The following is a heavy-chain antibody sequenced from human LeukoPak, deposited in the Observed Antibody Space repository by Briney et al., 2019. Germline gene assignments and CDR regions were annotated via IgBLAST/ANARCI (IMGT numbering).Heavy chain of an antibody. Sequence: SETLSLTCTVSGGSISSYYWSWIRQPPGEGLEWIGYIYYSGSTNYNPSLKSRVTISVDTSKYQFSLKLSSVTAADTAVYYCARHTTMILSPDYWGQGTLVTVSS. D-gene: IGHD3-22*01. V-gene: IGHV4-59*08. CDR2: IYYSGST. CDR1: GGSISSYY. CDR3: ARHTTMILSPDY. J-gene: IGHJ4*02.